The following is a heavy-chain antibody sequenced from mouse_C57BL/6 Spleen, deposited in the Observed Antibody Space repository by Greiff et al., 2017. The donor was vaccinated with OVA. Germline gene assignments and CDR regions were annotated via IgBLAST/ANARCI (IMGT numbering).Heavy chain of an antibody. CDR1: GFTFSDYG. CDR3: ARPADGYPFAY. V-gene: IGHV5-17*01. D-gene: IGHD2-3*01. J-gene: IGHJ3*01. Sequence: EVNLVESGGGLVKPGGSLKLSCAASGFTFSDYGMHWVRQAPEKGLEWVAYISSGSSTIYYADTVKGRFTISRDNAKNTLFLQMTSLRSEDTAMYYCARPADGYPFAYWGQGTLVTVSA. CDR2: ISSGSSTI.